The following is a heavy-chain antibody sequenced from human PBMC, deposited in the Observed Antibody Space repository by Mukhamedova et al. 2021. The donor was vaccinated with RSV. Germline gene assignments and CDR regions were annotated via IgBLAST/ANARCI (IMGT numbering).Heavy chain of an antibody. CDR1: SYA. Sequence: SYAMHWVRQAPGKGLECVAVISYDGSNKYYADSVKGRFTISRDNSKNTLYLQMNSLRAEDTAVYYCARDPEGDRGYYYYMDVWG. J-gene: IGHJ6*03. D-gene: IGHD3-16*01. CDR3: ARDPEGDRGYYYYMDV. CDR2: ISYDGSNK. V-gene: IGHV3-30-3*01.